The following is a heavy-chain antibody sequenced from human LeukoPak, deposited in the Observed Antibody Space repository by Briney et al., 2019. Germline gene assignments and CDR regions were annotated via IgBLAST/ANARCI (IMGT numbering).Heavy chain of an antibody. Sequence: ASVKVSCRASGYTFTSYGISWVRQAPGQGLEWMGWISAYNGNTNYAQKLQGRVTMTTDTSTSTAYMELRSLRSDDTAVYYCARDLQYYYGSGSDYWGQGTLVTVSS. V-gene: IGHV1-18*04. J-gene: IGHJ4*02. D-gene: IGHD3-10*01. CDR3: ARDLQYYYGSGSDY. CDR1: GYTFTSYG. CDR2: ISAYNGNT.